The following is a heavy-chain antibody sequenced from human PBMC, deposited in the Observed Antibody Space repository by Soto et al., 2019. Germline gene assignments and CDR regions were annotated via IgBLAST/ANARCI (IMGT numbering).Heavy chain of an antibody. V-gene: IGHV4-59*05. CDR3: AREGALXYGGNSDYYYTMDV. CDR2: IYYSGGT. Sequence: SETLSLTCTVSGGSISSYYWSWIRQPPGKGLEWIGSIYYSGGTYYNPSLKSRVTISVDTSKNQFSLKLSSVTAADTAVYYCAREGALXYGGNSDYYYTMDVWGQGTTVTVSS. CDR1: GGSISSYY. J-gene: IGHJ6*02. D-gene: IGHD4-17*01.